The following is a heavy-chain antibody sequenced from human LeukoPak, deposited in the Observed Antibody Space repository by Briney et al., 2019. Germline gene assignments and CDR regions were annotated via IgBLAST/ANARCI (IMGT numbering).Heavy chain of an antibody. Sequence: SETLSLTCTVSGGSISSSSYYWGWIRQPPGKGLEWIGSIYYSGSTYYNPSLKSRVTISVDTSKNQFSLKLSSVTAADTAVYYCARTLTGDHYYYYYMDVWGQGTTVTVSS. CDR1: GGSISSSSYY. V-gene: IGHV4-39*01. D-gene: IGHD7-27*01. CDR2: IYYSGST. J-gene: IGHJ6*03. CDR3: ARTLTGDHYYYYYMDV.